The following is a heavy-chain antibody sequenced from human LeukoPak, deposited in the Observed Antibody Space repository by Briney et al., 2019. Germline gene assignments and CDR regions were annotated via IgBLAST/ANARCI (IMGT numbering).Heavy chain of an antibody. V-gene: IGHV4-59*11. CDR2: ISYIGST. D-gene: IGHD4-17*01. CDR3: ARDLVTVTKGFDI. J-gene: IGHJ3*02. Sequence: SETLSLTCAVSADSFSSHYWTWIRQSPGKGLEWIGYISYIGSTNYNPSLESRVTISIDTSKNQFSLKLRSVTAADTAVYYCARDLVTVTKGFDIWGQGTMVSVSS. CDR1: ADSFSSHY.